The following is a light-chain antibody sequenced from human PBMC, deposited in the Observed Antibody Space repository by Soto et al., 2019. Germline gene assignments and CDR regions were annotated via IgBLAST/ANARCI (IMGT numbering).Light chain of an antibody. J-gene: IGKJ1*01. CDR2: GAS. V-gene: IGKV3-15*01. CDR3: HQYNNWPPST. CDR1: RTVSSN. Sequence: EIVMTQSPATLSVSPGERVTLSCRASRTVSSNLAWYQQTPGQAPRLLIYGASTRANGIPARFSGSGSGTEFTLTISSLQPEDFAVYFCHQYNNWPPSTFGQGTKVEIK.